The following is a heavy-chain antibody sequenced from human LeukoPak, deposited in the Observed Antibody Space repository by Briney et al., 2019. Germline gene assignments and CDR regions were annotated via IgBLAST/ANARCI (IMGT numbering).Heavy chain of an antibody. CDR3: AGNEVYSSSWYAGRSAFDI. V-gene: IGHV3-21*01. CDR2: ISSSSSYI. J-gene: IGHJ3*02. CDR1: GFTFSSYS. Sequence: GGSLRLSCAASGFTFSSYSMDWVRQAPGKGLEWVSSISSSSSYIYYADSVKGRFTISRDNAKNSLYLQMNSLRAEDTAVYYCAGNEVYSSSWYAGRSAFDIWGQGTMVTVSS. D-gene: IGHD6-13*01.